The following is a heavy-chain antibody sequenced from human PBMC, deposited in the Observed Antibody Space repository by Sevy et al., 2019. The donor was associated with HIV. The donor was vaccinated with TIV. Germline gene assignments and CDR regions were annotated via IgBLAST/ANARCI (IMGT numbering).Heavy chain of an antibody. D-gene: IGHD4-4*01. V-gene: IGHV4-4*07. CDR2: IYTSVST. Sequence: SETLSLTCTVSGGSISSYYWSWIRQPAGKGLEWIGRIYTSVSTNYNPSLKSRVTMSVDTSKNQFSLKLSSVTAADTAVYYCARTLMTTVTTLGGNWFDPWGQGTLVTVSS. CDR3: ARTLMTTVTTLGGNWFDP. CDR1: GGSISSYY. J-gene: IGHJ5*02.